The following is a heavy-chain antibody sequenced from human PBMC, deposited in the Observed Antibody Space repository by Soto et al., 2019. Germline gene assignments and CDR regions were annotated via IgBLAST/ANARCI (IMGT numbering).Heavy chain of an antibody. J-gene: IGHJ3*02. CDR3: VRGPGAYVYFGFDI. V-gene: IGHV3-21*01. CDR2: ISSNSAYI. Sequence: PGGSLRLSCAASGFTFRSFTMNWVRQAPGKGLEWVSTISSNSAYIYYTDALRGRFTISRDNAKNSLHLQMNSLRAEDTAVYYCVRGPGAYVYFGFDIWGQGTMVTVSS. CDR1: GFTFRSFT. D-gene: IGHD3-9*01.